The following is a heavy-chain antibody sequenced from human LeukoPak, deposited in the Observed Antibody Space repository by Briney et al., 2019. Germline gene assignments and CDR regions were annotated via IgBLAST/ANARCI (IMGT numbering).Heavy chain of an antibody. J-gene: IGHJ4*02. CDR2: VYYSGTT. CDR3: ARGTLYRGWSYYLDF. CDR1: GGSISSSIW. Sequence: SETLSLTCAVSGGSISSSIWWSWVRQPPGKALEWIGSVYYSGTTPYNPSLKSRVTISVDMSKNHFSLRLRSVTAADTAMYYCARGTLYRGWSYYLDFWGQGSQVTVSS. V-gene: IGHV4-4*02. D-gene: IGHD6-19*01.